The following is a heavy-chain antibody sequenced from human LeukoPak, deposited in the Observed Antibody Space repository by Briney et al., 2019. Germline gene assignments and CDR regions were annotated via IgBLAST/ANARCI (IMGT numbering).Heavy chain of an antibody. V-gene: IGHV3-30-3*01. CDR2: ISYDGSNK. Sequence: GRSLRLSCAASGFTFSSYAMHWVRQAPGKGLEWVAVISYDGSNKYYADSVKGRFTISRDNSKNTLYLQMNSLRAEDTAVYYCARGYSRAAFDIWGQGTMVTVSS. D-gene: IGHD2-15*01. CDR1: GFTFSSYA. J-gene: IGHJ3*02. CDR3: ARGYSRAAFDI.